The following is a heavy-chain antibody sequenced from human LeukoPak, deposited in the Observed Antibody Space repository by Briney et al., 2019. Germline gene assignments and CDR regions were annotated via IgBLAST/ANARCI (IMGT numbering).Heavy chain of an antibody. CDR2: IYPGDSDT. V-gene: IGHV5-51*01. CDR3: AKLVYGDYFDY. Sequence: GESLKISCMGSGYSFTSYWIGWVRQMPGKGLEWMGIIYPGDSDTRYSLSFQGQVTLSADKSICTPYLQWSSLKASDTAMYYCAKLVYGDYFDYWGQGTLVTVSS. J-gene: IGHJ4*02. D-gene: IGHD4-17*01. CDR1: GYSFTSYW.